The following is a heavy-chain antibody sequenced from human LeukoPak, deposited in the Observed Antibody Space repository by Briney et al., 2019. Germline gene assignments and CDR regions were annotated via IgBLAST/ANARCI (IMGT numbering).Heavy chain of an antibody. CDR1: GFTFSSYG. CDR3: ARDFAGSYRVGSASDI. D-gene: IGHD1-26*01. CDR2: ISGSGGST. V-gene: IGHV3-23*01. Sequence: GGSLRLSCAASGFTFSSYGMSWVRQAPGKGLEWVSAISGSGGSTYYADSVKGRFTISRDNAKNSLYLQMNSLRAEDTAVYYCARDFAGSYRVGSASDIWGQGTMVTVSS. J-gene: IGHJ3*02.